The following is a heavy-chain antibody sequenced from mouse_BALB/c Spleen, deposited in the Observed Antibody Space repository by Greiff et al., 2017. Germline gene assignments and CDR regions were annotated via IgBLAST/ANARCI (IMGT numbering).Heavy chain of an antibody. CDR3: TRKGDGYYTWFAY. V-gene: IGHV1-69*02. J-gene: IGHJ3*01. CDR1: GYTFTSYW. Sequence: QVQLQQPGAELVRPGASVKLSCKASGYTFTSYWINWVKQRPGQGLEWIGNIYPSDSYTNYNQKFKDKATLTVDKSSSTAYMQLSSPTSEDSAVYYCTRKGDGYYTWFAYWGQGTLVTVSA. CDR2: IYPSDSYT. D-gene: IGHD2-3*01.